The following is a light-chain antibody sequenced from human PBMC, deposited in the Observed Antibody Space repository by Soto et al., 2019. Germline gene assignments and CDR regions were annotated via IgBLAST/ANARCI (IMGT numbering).Light chain of an antibody. J-gene: IGLJ1*01. V-gene: IGLV2-8*01. CDR1: SSDVGNYVY. Sequence: QSALTQPPSASGSPGQSVTISCTGTSSDVGNYVYVSWYQQRPGKAPRLMIYEVNKRPPGVPDRFSGSKSGNTASLTVSGLHAEDEADYYCSSYAGAKNFYVFGTGTQLTVL. CDR2: EVN. CDR3: SSYAGAKNFYV.